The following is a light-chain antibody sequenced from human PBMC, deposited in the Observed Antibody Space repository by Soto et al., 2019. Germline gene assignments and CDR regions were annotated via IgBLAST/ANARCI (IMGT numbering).Light chain of an antibody. CDR1: QSVSSI. J-gene: IGKJ1*01. Sequence: EIVLTQSPGTLSVSPGERATLSCRASQSVSSILAWYQQKPGQAPRLLFYGASTGATGIPARFSGSGSETEFTLSISSLQSEDFAVYYCQQYNNWPGTFGQGTKVEIK. CDR2: GAS. CDR3: QQYNNWPGT. V-gene: IGKV3-15*01.